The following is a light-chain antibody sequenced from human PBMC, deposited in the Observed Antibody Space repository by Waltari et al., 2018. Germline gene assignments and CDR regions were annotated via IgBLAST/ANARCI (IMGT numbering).Light chain of an antibody. CDR1: QNVNTQ. Sequence: ETVMTQSPATLSMSPGDRATLSCRASQNVNTQFGWYQQKPGQAPRLLFYSASIRAPGIPARFSASGSGTEFTLTITSLQPEDFAVYYCQQYNTWSYTFCQGTKLEIK. J-gene: IGKJ2*01. CDR2: SAS. CDR3: QQYNTWSYT. V-gene: IGKV3-15*01.